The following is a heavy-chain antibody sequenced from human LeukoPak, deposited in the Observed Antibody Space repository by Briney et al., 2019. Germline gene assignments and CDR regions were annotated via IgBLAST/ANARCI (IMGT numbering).Heavy chain of an antibody. Sequence: GGSPRLSCAASGFTFSSYAMSWVRQAPGKGLEWVSAISGSGGSTYYADSVKGRFTISRDNSKNTLYLQMNSLRAEDTAVYYFAKDGDIVVVRAAIDYWGQGTLVTVSS. CDR3: AKDGDIVVVRAAIDY. D-gene: IGHD2-2*01. CDR1: GFTFSSYA. J-gene: IGHJ4*02. V-gene: IGHV3-23*01. CDR2: ISGSGGST.